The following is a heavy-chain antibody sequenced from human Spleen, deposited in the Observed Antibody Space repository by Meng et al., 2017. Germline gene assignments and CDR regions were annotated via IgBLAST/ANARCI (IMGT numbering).Heavy chain of an antibody. J-gene: IGHJ4*02. D-gene: IGHD6-19*01. Sequence: QLQESGPVLWMPSGTLSVACVVCGVSISSIDWWSWVRQPPGKGLEWIGEIYHGGDTNYNPSLKSRVTIAIDRSKNQFSLKLSSVTAADTAVYYCASWIYSCGWQWGQGTLVTVSS. CDR1: GVSISSIDW. CDR2: IYHGGDT. V-gene: IGHV4/OR15-8*02. CDR3: ASWIYSCGWQ.